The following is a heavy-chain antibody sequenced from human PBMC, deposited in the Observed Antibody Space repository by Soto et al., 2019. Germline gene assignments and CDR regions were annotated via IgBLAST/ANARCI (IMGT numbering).Heavy chain of an antibody. V-gene: IGHV4-31*03. Sequence: SETLSLTCTVSGGSIKNSGYYWSWIRQHPEKGLEWIGYISYSGSTDYAPSLKSRVTMSVDTSKNQFFLNLTSVTAADTAVYYCGRDAVTKRDFYYYGMDGWGRGTTVTVSS. J-gene: IGHJ6*02. CDR3: GRDAVTKRDFYYYGMDG. D-gene: IGHD4-4*01. CDR1: GGSIKNSGYY. CDR2: ISYSGST.